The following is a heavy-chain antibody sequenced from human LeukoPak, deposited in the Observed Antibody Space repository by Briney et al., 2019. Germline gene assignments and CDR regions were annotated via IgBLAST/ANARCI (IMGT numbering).Heavy chain of an antibody. D-gene: IGHD1-26*01. CDR2: ISYDGSNK. Sequence: PGGSLWLSCAASGFTFSSYGMHWVRQAPGKGLEWVAVISYDGSNKYYADSVKGRFTISRDNSKNTLYLQMNSLRAEDTAVYYCAKGSESFYYGMDVWGQGTTVTVSS. CDR3: AKGSESFYYGMDV. J-gene: IGHJ6*02. CDR1: GFTFSSYG. V-gene: IGHV3-30*18.